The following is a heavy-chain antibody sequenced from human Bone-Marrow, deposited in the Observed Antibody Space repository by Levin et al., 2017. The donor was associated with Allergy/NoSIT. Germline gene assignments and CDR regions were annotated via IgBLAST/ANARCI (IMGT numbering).Heavy chain of an antibody. V-gene: IGHV4-30-4*01. Sequence: SQTLSLPCNVSGGSINSGDSYWRWIRQPPGKGLEWIGYIYYSGSTYYNPSLKSRITISIDTSKSQFSLQLSSVTAADTAVYYCARLSLTFYDILTGYYSPIGTFDYWGQGTLVTVSS. CDR1: GGSINSGDSY. CDR2: IYYSGST. D-gene: IGHD3-9*01. J-gene: IGHJ4*02. CDR3: ARLSLTFYDILTGYYSPIGTFDY.